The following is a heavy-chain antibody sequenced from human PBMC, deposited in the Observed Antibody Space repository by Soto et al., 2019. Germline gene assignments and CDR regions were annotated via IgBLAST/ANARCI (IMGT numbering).Heavy chain of an antibody. CDR3: ARDLATHQIAAAGEKSQDY. CDR1: GFTFSSYA. D-gene: IGHD6-13*01. V-gene: IGHV3-30-3*01. Sequence: PGGSLRLSCAASGFTFSSYAMHWVRQAPGKGLEWVAVISYDGSNKYYADSVKGRFTISRDNSKNTLHLQMNSLRAEDTAVYYCARDLATHQIAAAGEKSQDYWGQGTLVTVSS. CDR2: ISYDGSNK. J-gene: IGHJ4*02.